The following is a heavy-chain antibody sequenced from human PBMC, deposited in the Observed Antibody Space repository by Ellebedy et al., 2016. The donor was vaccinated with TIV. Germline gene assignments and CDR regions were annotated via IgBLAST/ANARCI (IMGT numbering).Heavy chain of an antibody. CDR3: VKALGDRYPYYCDY. CDR1: GFTFDDYT. J-gene: IGHJ4*02. Sequence: GESLKISCAASGFTFDDYTMHWVRQAPGKGLEWVSLISWDGDIKYYADSVEGRFTISRDNSKNSLYLQMNSLRPEDTALYYCVKALGDRYPYYCDYWGQGTLVTVSS. V-gene: IGHV3-43*01. CDR2: ISWDGDIK. D-gene: IGHD2-21*02.